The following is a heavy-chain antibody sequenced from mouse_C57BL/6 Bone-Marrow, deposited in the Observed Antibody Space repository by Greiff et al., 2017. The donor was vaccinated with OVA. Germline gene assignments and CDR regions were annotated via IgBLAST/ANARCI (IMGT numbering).Heavy chain of an antibody. J-gene: IGHJ3*01. V-gene: IGHV1-69*01. CDR1: GYTFTSYW. Sequence: QVQLQQPGAELVMPGASVKLSCKASGYTFTSYWMHWVKQRPGQGLEWIGEIDPSDSYTNYNQKFKGKSTLTVDKSSSKAYMQLSSLTSEDSAVYYCARCGTFAYWGQGTLVTVSA. D-gene: IGHD1-1*02. CDR3: ARCGTFAY. CDR2: IDPSDSYT.